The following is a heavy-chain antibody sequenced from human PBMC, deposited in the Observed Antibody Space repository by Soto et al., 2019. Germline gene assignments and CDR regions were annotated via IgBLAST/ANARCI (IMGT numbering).Heavy chain of an antibody. V-gene: IGHV4-39*07. CDR2: INHSGST. J-gene: IGHJ4*02. CDR3: ARGYGRNFDY. CDR1: GGSVSSGNYY. D-gene: IGHD5-18*01. Sequence: SETLSLTCSVSGGSVSSGNYYWSWIRQPPGKGLEWIGEINHSGSTNYNPSLKSRVTISVDTSKNQFSLKLSSVTAADTAVYYSARGYGRNFDYWGQGTLVTVSS.